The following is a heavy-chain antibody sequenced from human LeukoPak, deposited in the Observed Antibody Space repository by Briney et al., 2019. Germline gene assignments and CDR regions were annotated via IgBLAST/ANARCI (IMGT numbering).Heavy chain of an antibody. CDR1: VGTFSSYV. D-gene: IGHD6-6*01. J-gene: IGHJ5*02. CDR2: INTNTGNP. V-gene: IGHV7-4-1*02. Sequence: ASVKVSCKASVGTFSSYVIIWVRQAPGQGLEWMGWINTNTGNPTYAQGFTGRFVFSLDTSVSTAYLQISSLKAEDTAVYYCARDSDSSSYNWFDPWGQGTLVTVSS. CDR3: ARDSDSSSYNWFDP.